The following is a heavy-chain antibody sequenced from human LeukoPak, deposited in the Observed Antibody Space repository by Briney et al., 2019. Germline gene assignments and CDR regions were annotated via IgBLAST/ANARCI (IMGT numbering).Heavy chain of an antibody. Sequence: GGSLRLSCAASGFTISSYGMHWVRQAPGKGLEWVAFIRYDGSNKYYADSVKGRFTISRDNSKNTLYLQMNSLRAEDTAVYYCARAEGSGYYYDSSGYYHDYWGQGTLVTFSS. J-gene: IGHJ4*02. CDR2: IRYDGSNK. CDR3: ARAEGSGYYYDSSGYYHDY. D-gene: IGHD3-22*01. V-gene: IGHV3-30*02. CDR1: GFTISSYG.